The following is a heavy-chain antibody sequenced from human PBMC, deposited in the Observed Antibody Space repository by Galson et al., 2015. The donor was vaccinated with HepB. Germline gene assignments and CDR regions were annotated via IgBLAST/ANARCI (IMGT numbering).Heavy chain of an antibody. CDR2: INPNSGGT. V-gene: IGHV1-2*02. D-gene: IGHD3-16*01. J-gene: IGHJ4*02. CDR3: ARDRYGPGGGYFDY. Sequence: SVKVSCKASGYTFTGYYMRWVRQAPGQGLDWMGWINPNSGGTNYAQKFQGRVTMTRDTSISTAYMELSRLRSDDTAVYYCARDRYGPGGGYFDYWGQGTLVTVSS. CDR1: GYTFTGYY.